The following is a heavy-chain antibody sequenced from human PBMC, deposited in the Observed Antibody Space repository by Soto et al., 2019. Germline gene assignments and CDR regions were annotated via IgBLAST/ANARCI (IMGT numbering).Heavy chain of an antibody. CDR1: GDSIISSDFY. V-gene: IGHV4-39*01. CDR2: IFYLGSS. J-gene: IGHJ5*02. D-gene: IGHD3-3*02. CDR3: ARHSLALRKNNWFDP. Sequence: AETLSLTCTVSGDSIISSDFYWCGVRQPPGKGLEWIGSIFYLGSSYYNPSLKSRVTMSVDTSKNQFSLRLRSVTAADTALYFCARHSLALRKNNWFDPWGQGIMVTVSS.